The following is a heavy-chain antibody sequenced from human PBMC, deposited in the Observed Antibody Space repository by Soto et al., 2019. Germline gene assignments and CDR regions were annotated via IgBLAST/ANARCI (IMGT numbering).Heavy chain of an antibody. Sequence: ASVKVSCKASGYTFTSYAMHWVRQAPGQGLEWMGRIIPLLDITNYAQKFQGRVTITADKSTSTAYMELNSLRSEDTAVYYCARDSPIGSTFSGYEAIDYWGQGTLVTVSS. V-gene: IGHV1-69*04. CDR3: ARDSPIGSTFSGYEAIDY. CDR2: IIPLLDIT. CDR1: GYTFTSYA. J-gene: IGHJ4*02. D-gene: IGHD5-12*01.